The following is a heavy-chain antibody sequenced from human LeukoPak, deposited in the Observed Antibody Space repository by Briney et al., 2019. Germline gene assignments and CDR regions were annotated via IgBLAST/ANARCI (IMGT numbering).Heavy chain of an antibody. CDR3: ARVMIYYGSGSYPYCMDV. D-gene: IGHD3-10*01. J-gene: IGHJ6*02. CDR2: INPNSGGT. CDR1: GYTFTGYY. V-gene: IGHV1-2*02. Sequence: GASVKVSCKASGYTFTGYYMHWVRQAPGQGLEWMGWINPNSGGTNYAQKFQGRVTMTRDTSISTAYMELSRLRSDDTAVYYCARVMIYYGSGSYPYCMDVWGQGTTVTVSS.